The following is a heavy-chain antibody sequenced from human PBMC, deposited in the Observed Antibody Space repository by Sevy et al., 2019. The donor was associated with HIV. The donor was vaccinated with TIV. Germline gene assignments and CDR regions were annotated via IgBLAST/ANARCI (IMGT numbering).Heavy chain of an antibody. CDR1: GYRFTDYY. V-gene: IGHV1-2*02. CDR2: INPNSDVT. CDR3: ARDQEFCGTTTCYSGLDH. Sequence: ASVKVSCETSGYRFTDYYIHWVRQAPGQGLEWMGWINPNSDVTKSAENFQDRVIMTKDTSISTVYMELRGLTFDDSAVYYCARDQEFCGTTTCYSGLDHWGHGSLVTVSS. J-gene: IGHJ4*01. D-gene: IGHD2-2*02.